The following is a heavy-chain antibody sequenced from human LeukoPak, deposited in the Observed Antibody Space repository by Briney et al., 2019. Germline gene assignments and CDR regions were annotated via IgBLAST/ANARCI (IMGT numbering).Heavy chain of an antibody. CDR2: IKQDGSEK. CDR1: GFTFSSYW. CDR3: ARDESGYSGYDPTPFDY. V-gene: IGHV3-7*03. J-gene: IGHJ4*02. D-gene: IGHD5-12*01. Sequence: GGSLRLSCAASGFTFSSYWMSWVRQAPGKGLEWVANIKQDGSEKYYVDSVKGRFTISRDNAKNSLYLQMNSLRAEDTAVYYCARDESGYSGYDPTPFDYWGQGTLVTVSS.